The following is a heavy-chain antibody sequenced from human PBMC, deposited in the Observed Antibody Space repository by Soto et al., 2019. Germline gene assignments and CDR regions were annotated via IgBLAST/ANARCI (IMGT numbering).Heavy chain of an antibody. D-gene: IGHD2-2*01. CDR3: ARARLDTPALEY. CDR2: MSYDGSDK. Sequence: QVQLVESGGGVVQPGRSLRLSCAASGFSFRSYAMHWVRQAPGEGLEWVAVMSYDGSDKDYADSVKGRFTISRDNSKNTLYLQMSSLRAEDTAVYYCARARLDTPALEYWGQGTLVTVSS. V-gene: IGHV3-30-3*01. J-gene: IGHJ4*02. CDR1: GFSFRSYA.